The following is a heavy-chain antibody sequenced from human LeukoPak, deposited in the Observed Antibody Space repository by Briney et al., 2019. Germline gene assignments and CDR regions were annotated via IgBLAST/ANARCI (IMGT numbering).Heavy chain of an antibody. CDR1: GFTFSTYS. V-gene: IGHV3-21*01. CDR2: ISSGSTYI. D-gene: IGHD2-21*02. Sequence: GGSLRLSCAASGFTFSTYSLNWVRRAPGKGLEWVSSISSGSTYIFYADSVKGRFTISRDNAKNSLYLQMNSLRAEDTAVYYCARDPCSAGCYRFDYWGQGTLVTVSS. J-gene: IGHJ4*02. CDR3: ARDPCSAGCYRFDY.